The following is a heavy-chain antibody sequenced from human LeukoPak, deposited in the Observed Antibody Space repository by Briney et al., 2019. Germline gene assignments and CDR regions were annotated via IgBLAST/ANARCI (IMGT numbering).Heavy chain of an antibody. V-gene: IGHV1-2*02. CDR3: ARPLRYYDFWSGYYH. D-gene: IGHD3-3*01. Sequence: VASVKLSCKASGYTFTGYYMHWVRQAPGQGLEWMGWINPNSGGTNYAQKFQGRVTMTRDTSISTAYMELSRLRSDDTAVYYCARPLRYYDFWSGYYHWGQGTLVTVSS. J-gene: IGHJ4*02. CDR2: INPNSGGT. CDR1: GYTFTGYY.